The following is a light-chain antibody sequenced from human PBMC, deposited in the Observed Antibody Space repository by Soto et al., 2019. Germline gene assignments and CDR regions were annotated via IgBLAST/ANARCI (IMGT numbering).Light chain of an antibody. Sequence: QSVLTQPPSVSGAPVHRVTISCTGSSSNIGAGYDVHWYQQLPGTAPKVLIHGNSNRPSGVPDRFSGSKSGTSASLAITGLQAEDEADYYCQSYDSSLSGYVFGTGTKVTVL. V-gene: IGLV1-40*01. CDR1: SSNIGAGYD. J-gene: IGLJ1*01. CDR2: GNS. CDR3: QSYDSSLSGYV.